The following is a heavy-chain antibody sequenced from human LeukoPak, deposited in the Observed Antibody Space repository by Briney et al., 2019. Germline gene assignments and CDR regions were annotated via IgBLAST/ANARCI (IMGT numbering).Heavy chain of an antibody. V-gene: IGHV3-30*04. Sequence: GGSLRLSCVGSGFTFTDYAIHWLRQAPGKGMESVAFISSDGNVKFYVDSVKGRSTISRDNFRNTVSLEMTTLRPEDTAVYYCVRDLTYGARFDYWGQGTLVTVSS. CDR3: VRDLTYGARFDY. CDR2: ISSDGNVK. D-gene: IGHD3-9*01. CDR1: GFTFTDYA. J-gene: IGHJ4*02.